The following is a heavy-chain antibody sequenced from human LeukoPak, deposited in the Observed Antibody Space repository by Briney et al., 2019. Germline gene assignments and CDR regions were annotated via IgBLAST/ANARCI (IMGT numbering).Heavy chain of an antibody. D-gene: IGHD2-21*02. V-gene: IGHV3-21*01. J-gene: IGHJ3*02. Sequence: GGSLRLSCAASGFTFSSFNMNWVRQAPGKGLEWVSSISSTSSLIWYADSLKGRFTISRDNAKNSLYLQMDSLRAEDTAVYYCARTATDAFDIWGQGTMVTVSS. CDR1: GFTFSSFN. CDR3: ARTATDAFDI. CDR2: ISSTSSLI.